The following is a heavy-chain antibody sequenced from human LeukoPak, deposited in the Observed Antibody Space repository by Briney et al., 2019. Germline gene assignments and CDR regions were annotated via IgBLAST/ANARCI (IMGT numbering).Heavy chain of an antibody. CDR1: GFTFSSYG. J-gene: IGHJ6*03. D-gene: IGHD3-10*01. CDR3: AKGSRLWFGEFTYYYYYMDV. CDR2: ISGSGGST. V-gene: IGHV3-23*01. Sequence: GGSLRLSCAASGFTFSSYGMSWVRQAPGKGLEWVSAISGSGGSTYYADSVKGRFTISRDNSKNTLYLQMNSLRAEDTAVNYCAKGSRLWFGEFTYYYYYMDVWGKGTTVTISS.